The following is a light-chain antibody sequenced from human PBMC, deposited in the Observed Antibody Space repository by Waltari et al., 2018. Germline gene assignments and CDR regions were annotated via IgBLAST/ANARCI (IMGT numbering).Light chain of an antibody. V-gene: IGKV3-20*01. CDR3: QQYSSSPPRYT. CDR1: QSVSSSY. CDR2: GAS. Sequence: EIVLTQSPGTLSLSPGERATLSCRASQSVSSSYLAWYHQKPGQAPRLLIYGASSRATGIPDRFSGSGSVTDFTLTISRLQPEDFAVYYCQQYSSSPPRYTFGQGAKLEIK. J-gene: IGKJ2*01.